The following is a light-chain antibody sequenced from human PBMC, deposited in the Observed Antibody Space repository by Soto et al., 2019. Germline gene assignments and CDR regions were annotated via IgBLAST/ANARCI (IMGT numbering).Light chain of an antibody. V-gene: IGKV3-11*01. CDR1: QSVGSY. CDR3: QQRSSWPSIT. CDR2: GAS. Sequence: EIVLTQSPATLSLSPGERATLSCRASQSVGSYLAWYQQKPGQAPRLLIYGASNRATGIPVRFSGSGSGTDFILTISSVEPEDFALYYCQQRSSWPSITFGPGTKVDV. J-gene: IGKJ3*01.